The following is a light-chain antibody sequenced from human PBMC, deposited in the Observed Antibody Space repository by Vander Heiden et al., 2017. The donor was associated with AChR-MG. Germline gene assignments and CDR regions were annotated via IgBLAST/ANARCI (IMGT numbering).Light chain of an antibody. Sequence: QSALTQPASVSESPGQSITISCPGTSSAVGAYNYVSWYQQHPGQALNRMIYEVSKRPAGVANRFSGSKSGNTASLTISGLQAEDEAVYYCSAYTTSTVIFGGGTKLTVL. V-gene: IGLV2-14*01. CDR1: SSAVGAYNY. CDR3: SAYTTSTVI. J-gene: IGLJ2*01. CDR2: EVS.